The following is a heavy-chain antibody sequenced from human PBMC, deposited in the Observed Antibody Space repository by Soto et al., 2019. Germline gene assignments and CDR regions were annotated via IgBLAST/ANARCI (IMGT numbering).Heavy chain of an antibody. J-gene: IGHJ4*02. Sequence: EVQLVESGGGLVKPGGSLRLSCAASGFTFSSYGMNWVCQAPGKGLEWVSSISSSSSYIYYADSVKGRFTISRDNAKSSLYLQMNSLRGEDTAVYYCARGEAANFWGQGTLVTVSS. V-gene: IGHV3-21*01. CDR1: GFTFSSYG. D-gene: IGHD6-25*01. CDR3: ARGEAANF. CDR2: ISSSSSYI.